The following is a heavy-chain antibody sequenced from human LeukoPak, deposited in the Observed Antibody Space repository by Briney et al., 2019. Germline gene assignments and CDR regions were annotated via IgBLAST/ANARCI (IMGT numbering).Heavy chain of an antibody. CDR1: GFTFSSYN. Sequence: PGGSLRLSCAASGFTFSSYNMNWVRQAPGKGLEWVSSISSSGSYIYYADSVKGRFTISRDNAKNSLCLQMKSLRADDTAVYYCASSMRYDYGDFDIWGQGTMVTVSS. V-gene: IGHV3-21*04. J-gene: IGHJ3*02. D-gene: IGHD4-17*01. CDR2: ISSSGSYI. CDR3: ASSMRYDYGDFDI.